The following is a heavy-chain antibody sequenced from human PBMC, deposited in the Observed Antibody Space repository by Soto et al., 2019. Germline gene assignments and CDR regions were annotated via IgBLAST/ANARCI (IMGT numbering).Heavy chain of an antibody. V-gene: IGHV4-31*03. D-gene: IGHD6-6*01. CDR2: ISYTGRT. CDR1: SGSISSDANF. CDR3: ARGSFSSSSSWFDP. Sequence: LCLTCTVSSGSISSDANFWSWIRQLPGRGLEWIGYISYTGRTYYTPSLNSRLTISLDTSKNLFSLRLSAVTAADTAVYFCARGSFSSSSSWFDPWGQGTLVTVSS. J-gene: IGHJ5*02.